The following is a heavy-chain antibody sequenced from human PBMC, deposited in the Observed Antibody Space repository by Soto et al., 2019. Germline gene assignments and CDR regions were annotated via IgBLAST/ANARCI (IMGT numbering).Heavy chain of an antibody. Sequence: QVQLVESGGGLVKPGGSLRLSCAASGFTFSDYYMSWIRQAPGKGLEWVSYISSSGSTIYYADSVKGRFTISRDNAKNTLNLQRNSLRAADTAVYYCARELSYYDSSGYWLNWGQGTLVTVSS. CDR2: ISSSGSTI. CDR1: GFTFSDYY. V-gene: IGHV3-11*01. CDR3: ARELSYYDSSGYWLN. J-gene: IGHJ4*02. D-gene: IGHD3-22*01.